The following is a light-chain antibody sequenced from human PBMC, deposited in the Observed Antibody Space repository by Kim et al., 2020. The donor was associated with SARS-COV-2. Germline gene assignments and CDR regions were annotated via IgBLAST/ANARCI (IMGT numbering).Light chain of an antibody. Sequence: VALGQTVRSTCQGGSLRSYYATWYQQKPGQAPILVIYGKNNRPSGIPDRFSGSSSGNTASLTITGTQAGDEADYYCNSRDSNDNVVFGGGTQLTVL. J-gene: IGLJ2*01. V-gene: IGLV3-19*01. CDR2: GKN. CDR3: NSRDSNDNVV. CDR1: SLRSYY.